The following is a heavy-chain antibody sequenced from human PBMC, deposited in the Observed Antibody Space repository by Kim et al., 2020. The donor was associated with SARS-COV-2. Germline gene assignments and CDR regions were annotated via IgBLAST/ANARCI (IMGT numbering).Heavy chain of an antibody. CDR2: IDPSDSCT. D-gene: IGHD2-2*02. V-gene: IGHV5-10-1*01. CDR3: ARGGGYCSGTSCYTGSIGSHYYTMDV. Sequence: GESLKISCKGSGYSFSSYWITWVRQLPGKGLEWMGRIDPSDSCTNYSPSLQGHVTISADKSISTAYLQWSSLKASDTAMYYCARGGGYCSGTSCYTGSIGSHYYTMDVWGQGTTVTVSS. J-gene: IGHJ6*02. CDR1: GYSFSSYW.